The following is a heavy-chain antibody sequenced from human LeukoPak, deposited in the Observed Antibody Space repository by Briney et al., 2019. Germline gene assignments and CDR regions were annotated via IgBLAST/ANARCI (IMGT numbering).Heavy chain of an antibody. J-gene: IGHJ4*02. Sequence: MAGGSLRLSCAASGFIFNSAWMNWVRQAPGKGLEWVGRIKSKTEGEATDYAAPVKGRFSLSRDDSKNTLYLNHERQNTDDTAVYYCPTDGTSDGLWYWGQGTLATVSS. V-gene: IGHV3-15*01. D-gene: IGHD2-21*01. CDR3: PTDGTSDGLWY. CDR2: IKSKTEGEAT. CDR1: GFIFNSAW.